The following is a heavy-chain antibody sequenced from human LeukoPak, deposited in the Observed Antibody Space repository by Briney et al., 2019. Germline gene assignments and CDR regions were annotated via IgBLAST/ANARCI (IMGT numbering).Heavy chain of an antibody. J-gene: IGHJ4*02. CDR1: GVTFSSDA. V-gene: IGHV3-23*01. CDR3: AKHFYGRLDY. CDR2: ISGSGGIT. D-gene: IGHD4-17*01. Sequence: GGSLRLSCAASGVTFSSDAISCVRQAPGKGLEWCSAISGSGGITYYADSVKGRFTISRDNSKNTLYLQMNSLRAEDTAVYYCAKHFYGRLDYWGQGTLVTVSS.